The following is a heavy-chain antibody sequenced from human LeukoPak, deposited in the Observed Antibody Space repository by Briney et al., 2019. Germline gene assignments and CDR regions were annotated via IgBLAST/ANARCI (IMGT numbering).Heavy chain of an antibody. Sequence: ASVKVSCKASGYAFTGYYMHWVRQAPGQGFEWMGWISAYNGNTNYAQKLQGRVTMTTDTSTSTAYMELRSLRSDDTAVYYCARDPDSNYANWFDPWGQGTLVTVSS. CDR2: ISAYNGNT. D-gene: IGHD4-11*01. J-gene: IGHJ5*02. CDR3: ARDPDSNYANWFDP. CDR1: GYAFTGYY. V-gene: IGHV1-18*04.